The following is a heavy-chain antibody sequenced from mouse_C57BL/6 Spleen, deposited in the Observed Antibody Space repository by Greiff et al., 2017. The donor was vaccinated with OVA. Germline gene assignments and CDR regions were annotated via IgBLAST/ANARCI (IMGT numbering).Heavy chain of an antibody. CDR2: ISSGGSYT. D-gene: IGHD2-1*01. J-gene: IGHJ2*01. CDR1: GFTFSSYG. Sequence: EVQVVESGGDLVKPGGSLKLSCAASGFTFSSYGMSWVRQTPDQRLEWVATISSGGSYTYYPDSVKGRFTISRDNAKNTLYLQMSSLKAEDTAMYDCARRNLDYWGKGTTLTVSS. V-gene: IGHV5-6*01. CDR3: ARRNLDY.